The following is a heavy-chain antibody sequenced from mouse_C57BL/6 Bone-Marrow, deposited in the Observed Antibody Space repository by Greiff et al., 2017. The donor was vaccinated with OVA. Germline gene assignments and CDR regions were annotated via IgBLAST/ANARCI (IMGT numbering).Heavy chain of an antibody. D-gene: IGHD1-1*01. V-gene: IGHV1-54*01. J-gene: IGHJ2*01. Sequence: QVHVKQSGAELVRPGTSVKVSCKASGYAFTNYLIEWVKQRPGQGLEWIGVINPGSGGTNYNEKFKGKATLTADKSSSTAYMQLSSLTSEDSAVYFCARLDYYGSSPYYFDYWGQGTTLTVSS. CDR3: ARLDYYGSSPYYFDY. CDR2: INPGSGGT. CDR1: GYAFTNYL.